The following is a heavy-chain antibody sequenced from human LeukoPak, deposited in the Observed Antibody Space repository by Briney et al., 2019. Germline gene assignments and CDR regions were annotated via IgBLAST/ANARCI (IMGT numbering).Heavy chain of an antibody. V-gene: IGHV3-30*18. CDR2: ISYDGSNK. Sequence: GGSLRLSSAASGFTFSSYGMHWVRQAPGKGLEWVAVISYDGSNKYYADSVKGRFTISRDNSKNTLYLQMNSLRAEDTAVYYCAKGAYWGQGTLVTVSS. J-gene: IGHJ4*02. CDR3: AKGAY. CDR1: GFTFSSYG.